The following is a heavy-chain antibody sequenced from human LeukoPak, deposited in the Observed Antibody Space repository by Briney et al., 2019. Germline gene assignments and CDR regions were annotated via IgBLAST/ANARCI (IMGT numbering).Heavy chain of an antibody. CDR1: GLTFSSYW. V-gene: IGHV3-7*01. CDR2: IKQDGGEK. CDR3: AKDQGYYDY. J-gene: IGHJ4*02. Sequence: PGGSLRLSCVASGLTFSSYWMSWVRQAPGKGLEWVANIKQDGGEKYYVDSVVGRFTISRDNSKNTLYLQMNSLRAEDTAGYYCAKDQGYYDYWGQGTLVTVPS.